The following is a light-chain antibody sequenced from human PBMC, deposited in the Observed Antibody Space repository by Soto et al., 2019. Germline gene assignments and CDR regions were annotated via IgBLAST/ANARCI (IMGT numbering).Light chain of an antibody. J-gene: IGKJ5*01. CDR1: QSISNY. Sequence: DIQMTQSPSSLSASVGDRVTITCRASQSISNYLHWYQQKPGKAPKLLIHGTSNLQSGVPSRFSGSGSGTHFILTISSLQPEDFAMYYCQQSFSEITFGQGTRLEI. V-gene: IGKV1-39*01. CDR3: QQSFSEIT. CDR2: GTS.